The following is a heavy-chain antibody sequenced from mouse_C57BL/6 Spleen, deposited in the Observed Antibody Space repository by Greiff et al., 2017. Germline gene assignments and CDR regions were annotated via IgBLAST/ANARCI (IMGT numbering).Heavy chain of an antibody. Sequence: QVQLKQPGAELVKPGASVKMSCKASGYTFTSYWITWVKQRPGQGLEWIGDIYPGSGSTNYNEKFKSKATLTVDTSSSTAYMQLSSLTSEDSAVYYCARGDYGSSSAWFAYWGQGTLVTVSA. J-gene: IGHJ3*01. CDR2: IYPGSGST. CDR3: ARGDYGSSSAWFAY. CDR1: GYTFTSYW. V-gene: IGHV1-55*01. D-gene: IGHD1-1*01.